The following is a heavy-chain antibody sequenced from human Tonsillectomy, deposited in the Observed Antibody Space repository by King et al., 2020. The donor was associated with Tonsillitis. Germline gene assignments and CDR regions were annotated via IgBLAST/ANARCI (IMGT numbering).Heavy chain of an antibody. CDR2: IYHTGNT. CDR3: VRHIAYDCGSGSPAADY. V-gene: IGHV4-39*01. CDR1: GGSMSSSSYY. Sequence: LQLQESGPGLVKPSETLSLTCTVSGGSMSSSSYYWGWIRQPPGKGPEWIVNIYHTGNTYYNPSLKSRVSMSVDTSKNQFSLKLNSVTAADTGGYYCVRHIAYDCGSGSPAADYWGQGTLVTVSS. J-gene: IGHJ4*02. D-gene: IGHD3-10*01.